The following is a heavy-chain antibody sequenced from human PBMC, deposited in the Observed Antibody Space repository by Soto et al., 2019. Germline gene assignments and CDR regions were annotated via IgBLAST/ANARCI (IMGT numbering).Heavy chain of an antibody. Sequence: QVQLVQSGAEVKKPGASVKVTCKTSGYTFSDYDVSWVREAAGQGLEWMGWMSPNSGKTGYVEKYQGRVTMTANISLGTAYMELHSLRSEDTAIYFCARGRIGAAFWGQGTQVTVSS. J-gene: IGHJ4*02. D-gene: IGHD2-15*01. V-gene: IGHV1-8*01. CDR1: GYTFSDYD. CDR2: MSPNSGKT. CDR3: ARGRIGAAF.